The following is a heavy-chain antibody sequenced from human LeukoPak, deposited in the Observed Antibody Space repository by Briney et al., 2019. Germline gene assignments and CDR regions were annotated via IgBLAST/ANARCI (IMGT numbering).Heavy chain of an antibody. J-gene: IGHJ4*02. D-gene: IGHD3-10*01. CDR1: GTTFTRYA. Sequence: GGSLRLSCAASGTTFTRYAMSWVRQAPGKGLEWVSGISGSGGSTYQADSVKGRFTISRDNSKNTLYLQMNSLRAEDTAVYYCAREISRSGYFDYWGQGTLVTVSS. CDR2: ISGSGGST. CDR3: AREISRSGYFDY. V-gene: IGHV3-23*01.